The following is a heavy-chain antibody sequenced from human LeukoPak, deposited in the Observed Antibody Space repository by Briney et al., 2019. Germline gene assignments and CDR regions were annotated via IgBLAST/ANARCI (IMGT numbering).Heavy chain of an antibody. D-gene: IGHD3-10*01. CDR1: AFTFSSYS. J-gene: IGHJ3*02. Sequence: GGSLRLSCAASAFTFSSYSMNWVRQAPGKGLEWVSYISSSGSTTYYADSVKGRFTISRDNAQKSLYLQMNSLRAEDTAVYYCAREEHGSGVDAFDIWGQGTMVTVSS. V-gene: IGHV3-48*01. CDR3: AREEHGSGVDAFDI. CDR2: ISSSGSTT.